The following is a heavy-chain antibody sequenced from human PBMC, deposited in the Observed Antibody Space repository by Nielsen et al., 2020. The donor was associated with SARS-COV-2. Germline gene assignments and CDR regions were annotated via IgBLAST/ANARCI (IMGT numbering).Heavy chain of an antibody. CDR3: AKDITVADDASDI. CDR2: ISYDGSNT. D-gene: IGHD6-19*01. V-gene: IGHV3-30*18. Sequence: GESLKISCAASGFRFNTYGMHWVRQAPGKGLEWVAIISYDGSNTYYADSVKGRFTISRDNSKNTLHLQMNSLRPEDTAVYYCAKDITVADDASDIWGQGTMVTVSS. J-gene: IGHJ3*02. CDR1: GFRFNTYG.